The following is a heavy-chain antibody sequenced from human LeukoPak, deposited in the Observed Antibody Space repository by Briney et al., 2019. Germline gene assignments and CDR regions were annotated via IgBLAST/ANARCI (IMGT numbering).Heavy chain of an antibody. D-gene: IGHD3-10*01. Sequence: SETLSLTCTVSGGSISSSSYYWGWIHQPPGKGLEWIGSIYYSGSTYYNPSLKSRVTISVDTSKNQFSLKLSSVTAADTAVYYCARRITMVRGVTSRYFDYWGQGTLVTVSS. CDR3: ARRITMVRGVTSRYFDY. J-gene: IGHJ4*02. V-gene: IGHV4-39*01. CDR1: GGSISSSSYY. CDR2: IYYSGST.